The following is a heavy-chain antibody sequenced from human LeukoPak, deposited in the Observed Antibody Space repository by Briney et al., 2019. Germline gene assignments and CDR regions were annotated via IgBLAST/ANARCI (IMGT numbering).Heavy chain of an antibody. Sequence: ASVKVSCKASGYTFTSYDINWVRQAPGQGLEWMGWMNPNSGNTGYAQKFQGRVTMTRNTTISTAYMELSSLRSGDTAVYYCARGRYYYDSSYGMDVWGQGTTVTVSS. D-gene: IGHD3-22*01. CDR1: GYTFTSYD. J-gene: IGHJ6*02. CDR3: ARGRYYYDSSYGMDV. V-gene: IGHV1-8*01. CDR2: MNPNSGNT.